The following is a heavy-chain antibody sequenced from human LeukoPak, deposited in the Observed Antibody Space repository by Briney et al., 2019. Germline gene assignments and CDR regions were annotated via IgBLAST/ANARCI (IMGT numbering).Heavy chain of an antibody. CDR1: GGSISSYY. CDR2: IYYSGST. V-gene: IGHV4-59*01. J-gene: IGHJ4*02. D-gene: IGHD3-22*01. CDR3: ARGYSGYSAFDY. Sequence: SETLSLTCTVSGGSISSYYWSWIRQPAGKGLEWIGYIYYSGSTNYNPSLKSRVTISVDTSKNQFSLKLSSVTAADTAVYYCARGYSGYSAFDYWGQGTLVTVSS.